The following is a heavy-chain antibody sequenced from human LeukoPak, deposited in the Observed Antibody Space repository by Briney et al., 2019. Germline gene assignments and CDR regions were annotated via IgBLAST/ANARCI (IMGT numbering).Heavy chain of an antibody. J-gene: IGHJ5*02. CDR1: GYIFTDYY. CDR2: INPNSGGT. V-gene: IGHV1-2*06. CDR3: ASDTVELAGGWFDP. Sequence: PGASVKLSCKASGYIFTDYYMHWVRQAPGQELGWMGRINPNSGGTNYAQKFQDRVTMTRDTSITTAYMELSRLRSDDTAVYYCASDTVELAGGWFDPWGQGTLVTVSS. D-gene: IGHD3-3*02.